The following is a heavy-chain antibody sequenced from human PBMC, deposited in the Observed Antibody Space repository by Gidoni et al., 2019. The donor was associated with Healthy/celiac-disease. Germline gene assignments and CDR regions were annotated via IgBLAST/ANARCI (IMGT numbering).Heavy chain of an antibody. J-gene: IGHJ2*01. Sequence: QVQLQESGPGLVKPSETLSLTCAVSGYSISSGYYWGWIRQPPGKGLEWIGSIYHSGSTYYNPSLKSRVTISVDTSKNQFSLKLSSVTAADTAVYYCARLPGTTVVIPAWYFDLWGRGTLVTVSS. V-gene: IGHV4-38-2*01. D-gene: IGHD4-17*01. CDR3: ARLPGTTVVIPAWYFDL. CDR2: IYHSGST. CDR1: GYSISSGYY.